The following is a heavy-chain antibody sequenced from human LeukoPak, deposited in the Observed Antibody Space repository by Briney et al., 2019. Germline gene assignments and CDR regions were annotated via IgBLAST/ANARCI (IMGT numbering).Heavy chain of an antibody. CDR1: GYSFTSHG. CDR3: ARGGWTTGMDY. D-gene: IGHD1-14*01. J-gene: IGHJ4*02. CDR2: ISGYNGNT. Sequence: SVKVSCKTSGYSFTSHGISWVRQAPGQGLEWMGWISGYNGNTNYAQKFQGRVTMTTDAATRTAHMEVRGLRSDDTAVYYCARGGWTTGMDYWGQGTLVTVSS. V-gene: IGHV1-18*01.